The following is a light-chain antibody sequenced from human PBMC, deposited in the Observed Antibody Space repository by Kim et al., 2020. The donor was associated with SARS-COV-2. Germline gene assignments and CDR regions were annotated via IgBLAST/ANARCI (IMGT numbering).Light chain of an antibody. CDR3: QSRDSGGNVV. J-gene: IGLJ2*01. Sequence: HTFSKNSHENRLRCYYAAWYQHTTRLPPVLVIDGRNNRPSGPAHRISGSNSGHTASVTISGAQAEDAADFYCQSRDSGGNVVFGGGTQLTVL. V-gene: IGLV3-19*01. CDR2: GRN. CDR1: RLRCYY.